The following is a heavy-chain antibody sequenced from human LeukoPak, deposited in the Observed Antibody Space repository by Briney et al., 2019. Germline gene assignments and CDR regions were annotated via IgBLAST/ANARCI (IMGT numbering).Heavy chain of an antibody. V-gene: IGHV4-4*07. CDR3: ARETTYYYDSSGHGLDY. Sequence: SETLSLTCTVSGGSLSSYYWSWIRQPAGKGLEWIGRIYTSGSTNYNPSLKSRVTMSVDTSKNQFSLKLSSVTAADTAVYYCARETTYYYDSSGHGLDYWGQGTLVTVSS. D-gene: IGHD3-22*01. J-gene: IGHJ4*02. CDR1: GGSLSSYY. CDR2: IYTSGST.